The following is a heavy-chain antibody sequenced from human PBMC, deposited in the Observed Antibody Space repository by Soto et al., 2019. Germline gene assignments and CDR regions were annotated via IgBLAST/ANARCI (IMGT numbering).Heavy chain of an antibody. D-gene: IGHD3-16*01. CDR1: GGSFSGYY. J-gene: IGHJ5*02. CDR2: INHSGST. V-gene: IGHV4-34*01. Sequence: PSETLSLTCAVYGGSFSGYYWSWIRQPPGKGLEWIGEINHSGSTNYNPSLKSRVTISVDTSKNQFSLKLSSVTAADTAVYYCARRYDYIFNWFDPWGQGTLVTVSS. CDR3: ARRYDYIFNWFDP.